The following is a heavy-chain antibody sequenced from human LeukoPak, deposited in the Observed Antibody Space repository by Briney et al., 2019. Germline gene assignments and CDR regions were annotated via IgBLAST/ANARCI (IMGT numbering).Heavy chain of an antibody. V-gene: IGHV3-7*01. CDR3: ARAPRPGFWSGYCEY. D-gene: IGHD3-3*01. J-gene: IGHJ4*02. Sequence: GGSLRLSCAASGFTVSSYWMSWVRQAPGKGLEWVANIKQDGSVEYYVDSVKGRFTISRDNAKNSLYLQMNSLRAEDTAVYYCARAPRPGFWSGYCEYWGQGTLVTVSS. CDR1: GFTVSSYW. CDR2: IKQDGSVE.